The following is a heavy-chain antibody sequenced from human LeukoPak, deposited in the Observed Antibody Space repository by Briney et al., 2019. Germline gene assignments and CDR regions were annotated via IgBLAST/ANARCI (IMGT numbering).Heavy chain of an antibody. CDR3: ARGVVPAAFAYFDY. V-gene: IGHV4-39*07. D-gene: IGHD2-2*01. CDR1: GGSISSTSYY. CDR2: IYYSGRT. J-gene: IGHJ4*02. Sequence: SETLSLTCTVSGGSISSTSYYWGWIRQPPGKGLEWIGSIYYSGRTYYNPSLKSRVTISVDTSKNQFSLKLSSVTAADTAVYYCARGVVPAAFAYFDYWGQGTLVTVSS.